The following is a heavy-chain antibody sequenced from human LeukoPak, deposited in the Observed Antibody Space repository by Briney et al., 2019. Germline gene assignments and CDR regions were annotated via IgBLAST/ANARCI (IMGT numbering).Heavy chain of an antibody. CDR2: INKSGDT. V-gene: IGHV4-34*01. CDR3: ARGPASWSHFAWFDS. D-gene: IGHD3-10*01. Sequence: SETLSLTCAVYGGSFSAYYWNWIRQSPGKGLEWIGEINKSGDTKYSPSLESRLTISVDTSKNQFSLKLMSVTAADTAVYYCARGPASWSHFAWFDSWGQGALVTVSS. J-gene: IGHJ5*01. CDR1: GGSFSAYY.